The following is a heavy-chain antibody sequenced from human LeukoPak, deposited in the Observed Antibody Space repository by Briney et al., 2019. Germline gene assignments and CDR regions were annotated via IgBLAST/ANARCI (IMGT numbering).Heavy chain of an antibody. CDR2: INKDGSDK. V-gene: IGHV3-7*01. Sequence: PGGSLRLSCAASGFTFSDFWVEWFRQAPGRELEWVANINKDGSDKYYMDSVTGRFSISRDNAKNSLFLQMNSLRAEDTAVYYCARVYTSSWYDYWGQGTLVTVSS. CDR3: ARVYTSSWYDY. CDR1: GFTFSDFW. J-gene: IGHJ4*02. D-gene: IGHD6-13*01.